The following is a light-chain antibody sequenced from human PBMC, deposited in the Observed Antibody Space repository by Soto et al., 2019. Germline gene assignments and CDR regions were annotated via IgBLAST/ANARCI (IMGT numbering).Light chain of an antibody. Sequence: EIVLTQTPATLSLSPGERATLSCRASQSASSSSLAWYQQKPGQAPRLLIYDASIRATGIPNRFSGSGSGTDFTLTISRLEPEDSAVYYCQQYGSSPLTFGGGTKVDIK. CDR1: QSASSSS. CDR3: QQYGSSPLT. V-gene: IGKV3-20*01. J-gene: IGKJ4*01. CDR2: DAS.